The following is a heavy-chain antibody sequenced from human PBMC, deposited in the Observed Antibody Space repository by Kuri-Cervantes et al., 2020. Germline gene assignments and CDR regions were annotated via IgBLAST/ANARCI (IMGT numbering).Heavy chain of an antibody. D-gene: IGHD6-6*01. J-gene: IGHJ6*02. Sequence: LSLTCAASGFTFSSYAMHWVRQAPGKGLEWVAVISYDGSNKYYADSVKGRFNISRDNSKNTLYLQMNSLRAEDTAVYYCARPKYSSSSGLGYYYYGMDVWGQGTTVTVSS. CDR2: ISYDGSNK. V-gene: IGHV3-30-3*01. CDR1: GFTFSSYA. CDR3: ARPKYSSSSGLGYYYYGMDV.